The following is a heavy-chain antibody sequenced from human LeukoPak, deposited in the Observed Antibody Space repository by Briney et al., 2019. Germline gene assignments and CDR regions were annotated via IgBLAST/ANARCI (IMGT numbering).Heavy chain of an antibody. D-gene: IGHD3-22*01. J-gene: IGHJ4*02. V-gene: IGHV3-53*01. CDR1: GFTVSSNY. CDR2: IYSGGST. Sequence: GGSLRLSCAASGFTVSSNYMSWVRQAPGKGLEWVSVIYSGGSTYYADSVKGRFTISRDSSKNTLYLQMNSLRAEDTAVYYCARSLWYYYDSSGYYFFDYWGQGTLVTVSS. CDR3: ARSLWYYYDSSGYYFFDY.